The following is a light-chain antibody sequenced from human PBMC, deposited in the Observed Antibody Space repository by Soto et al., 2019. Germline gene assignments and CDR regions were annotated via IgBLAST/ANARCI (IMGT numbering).Light chain of an antibody. J-gene: IGKJ5*01. Sequence: DIQLTQSPSSLSASVGDRRTITCQASECISNYVNWYQQRPGRAPKLVIYASSTLETGVPSRFSGSGSGTDFTFTISSLQPEDIATYYCQQYDSLPITFGQGTRLEI. V-gene: IGKV1-33*01. CDR1: ECISNY. CDR2: ASS. CDR3: QQYDSLPIT.